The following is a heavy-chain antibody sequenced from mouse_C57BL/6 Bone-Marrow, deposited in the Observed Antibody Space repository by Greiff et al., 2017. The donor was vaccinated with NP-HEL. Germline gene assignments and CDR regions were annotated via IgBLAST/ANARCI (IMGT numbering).Heavy chain of an antibody. D-gene: IGHD4-1*01. CDR1: VYTFTSYW. Sequence: QVQLKQPGAELVKPGASVKMSCKASVYTFTSYWITWVKQRPGQGLEWIGDIYPGSGSTNYNEKFKSKATLTVDTSSSTAYMQLSSLTSEDSAVYYCARFPLWDVDYWGQGTTLTVSS. J-gene: IGHJ2*01. CDR2: IYPGSGST. V-gene: IGHV1-55*01. CDR3: ARFPLWDVDY.